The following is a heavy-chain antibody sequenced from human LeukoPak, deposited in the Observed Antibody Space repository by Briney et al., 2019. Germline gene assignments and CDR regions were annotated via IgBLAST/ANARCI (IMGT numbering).Heavy chain of an antibody. CDR2: ISSSISSI. D-gene: IGHD4-17*01. J-gene: IGHJ6*02. CDR1: GLTFSNYS. Sequence: GWSLRLSRAASGLTFSNYSMNWVRQAPGKGLEWVSYISSSISSIHYADSVRGRFTISRDNAKNSLYLQINSPRDEDTAVYYCARALYGDYGMDVWGQGTTVTVSS. V-gene: IGHV3-48*02. CDR3: ARALYGDYGMDV.